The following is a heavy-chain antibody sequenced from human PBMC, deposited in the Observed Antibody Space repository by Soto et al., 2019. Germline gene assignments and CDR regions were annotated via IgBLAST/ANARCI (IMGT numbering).Heavy chain of an antibody. CDR1: GFTFSSYG. V-gene: IGHV3-33*01. CDR3: ARDASYYDILTGYPPDD. CDR2: IWYDGSNK. D-gene: IGHD3-9*01. Sequence: PGGSLRLSCAASGFTFSSYGMHWVRQAPGKGLEWVAVIWYDGSNKYYADSVKGRFTISRDNSRNTLYLQMNSLRAEDTAVYYCARDASYYDILTGYPPDDWGQGTLVTGSS. J-gene: IGHJ4*02.